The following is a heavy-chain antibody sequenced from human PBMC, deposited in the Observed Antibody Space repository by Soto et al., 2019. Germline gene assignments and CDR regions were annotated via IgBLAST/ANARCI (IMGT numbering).Heavy chain of an antibody. CDR3: TTDAYYGGNSVLDY. D-gene: IGHD4-17*01. CDR2: IKSKTDGGTT. J-gene: IGHJ4*02. V-gene: IGHV3-15*07. Sequence: GGSLRLSCAASGSTFSNAWINWVRQAPGKGLEWVGRIKSKTDGGTTDFAASVKGRFIISRDDSKNMLYLQMNSLKTEDTAVYYCTTDAYYGGNSVLDYWGQGTLVTVSS. CDR1: GSTFSNAW.